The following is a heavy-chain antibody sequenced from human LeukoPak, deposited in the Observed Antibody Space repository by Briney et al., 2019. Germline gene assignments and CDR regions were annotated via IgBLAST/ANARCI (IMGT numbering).Heavy chain of an antibody. Sequence: SETLSLTCTVSGGSISSSSYYWGWIRQPPGKGLEWIGSIYYSGSTYYNPSLKSRVTISVDTSKNQFSLKLSSVTAADTAVYYCARRTMGTAFDIWGQGTMVTVSS. CDR3: ARRTMGTAFDI. CDR2: IYYSGST. CDR1: GGSISSSSYY. J-gene: IGHJ3*02. D-gene: IGHD2-2*01. V-gene: IGHV4-39*01.